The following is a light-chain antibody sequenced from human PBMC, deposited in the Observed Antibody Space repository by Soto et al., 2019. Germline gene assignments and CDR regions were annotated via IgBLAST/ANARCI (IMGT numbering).Light chain of an antibody. CDR3: QQYASYSLT. J-gene: IGKJ4*01. Sequence: DIQMTQSPSTLSASVGDSLTITCRSSHSIRDCLAWYHQKPGKAPPLLIYDASNLESGVPSRLSSSGSGTEFTITISILRHDDFATYCCQQYASYSLTFGGGNRVEIK. CDR1: HSIRDC. V-gene: IGKV1-5*01. CDR2: DAS.